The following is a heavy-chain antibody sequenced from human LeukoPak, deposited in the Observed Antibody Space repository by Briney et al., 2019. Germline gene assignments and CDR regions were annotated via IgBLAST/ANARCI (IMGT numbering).Heavy chain of an antibody. D-gene: IGHD2-21*02. Sequence: PGGSLRLSCAASGFTVSRNYMTWVRQAPGKGLEWVSVIYSGGSTYYADSVKGRFTVSRDNSKNTLDLQMNSLRAEDTAVYYCARGVVVTRGWYFDLWGRGTLVTVSS. CDR1: GFTVSRNY. CDR2: IYSGGST. V-gene: IGHV3-66*01. CDR3: ARGVVVTRGWYFDL. J-gene: IGHJ2*01.